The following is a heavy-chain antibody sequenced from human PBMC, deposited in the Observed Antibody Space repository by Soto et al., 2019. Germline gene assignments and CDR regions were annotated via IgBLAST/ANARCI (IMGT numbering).Heavy chain of an antibody. V-gene: IGHV1-69*13. J-gene: IGHJ6*01. CDR1: GGTFSSYA. CDR2: IIPIVGTA. CDR3: AIAYPNETATIHYYYYRMYV. D-gene: IGHD5-12*01. Sequence: SVKVSCKASGGTFSSYAMSWVRQGPGQGLEGMGGIIPIVGTANYAQKFQGRVTITADESTSTAYMELSSLRSEDTAVYYCAIAYPNETATIHYYYYRMYV.